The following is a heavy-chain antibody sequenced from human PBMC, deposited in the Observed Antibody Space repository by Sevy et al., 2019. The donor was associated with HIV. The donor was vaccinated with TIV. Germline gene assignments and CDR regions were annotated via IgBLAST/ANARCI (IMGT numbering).Heavy chain of an antibody. CDR2: ISYDGSNK. CDR1: GFTFSSYA. D-gene: IGHD3-9*01. J-gene: IGHJ6*02. Sequence: GGSLRLSCAASGFTFSSYAMHWVRQAPGKGLEWVAVISYDGSNKYYEDSGKGRFTISRDNSKNTLYLQMNSLRAEDTAVYYCARAVGQRYFDCLSYPCYYYGMDVWGQGTTVTVSS. CDR3: ARAVGQRYFDCLSYPCYYYGMDV. V-gene: IGHV3-30-3*01.